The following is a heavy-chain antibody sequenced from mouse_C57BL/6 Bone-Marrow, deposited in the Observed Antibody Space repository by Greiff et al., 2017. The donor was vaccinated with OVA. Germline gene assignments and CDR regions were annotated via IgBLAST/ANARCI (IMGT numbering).Heavy chain of an antibody. V-gene: IGHV1-80*01. CDR1: GYAFSSYW. CDR3: ARYGFYYFDY. J-gene: IGHJ2*01. CDR2: NYPGDGDT. D-gene: IGHD1-1*01. Sequence: VMLVESGAELVKPGASVKISCKASGYAFSSYWMNWVKQRPGKGLEWIGQNYPGDGDTNYNGKFKGKATLTADKSSSTAYMQLSSLTSEDSAVYFWARYGFYYFDYWGQGTTLTVSS.